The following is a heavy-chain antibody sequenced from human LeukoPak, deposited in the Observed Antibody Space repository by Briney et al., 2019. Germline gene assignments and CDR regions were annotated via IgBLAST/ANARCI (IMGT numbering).Heavy chain of an antibody. CDR2: INHSGST. D-gene: IGHD2-15*01. J-gene: IGHJ4*02. CDR3: ARTPPRYCSGGSCLDY. Sequence: PSETLSLTCAVYGGSFSGYYWSWIRQPTGKGLEWIGEINHSGSTNYNPSLKSRVTISVDTSKNQFSLKLSSVTAADTAVYYCARTPPRYCSGGSCLDYWGQGTLVTVSS. CDR1: GGSFSGYY. V-gene: IGHV4-34*01.